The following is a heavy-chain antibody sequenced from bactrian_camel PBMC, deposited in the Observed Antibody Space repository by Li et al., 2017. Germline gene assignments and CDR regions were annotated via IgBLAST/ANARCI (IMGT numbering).Heavy chain of an antibody. J-gene: IGHJ4*01. D-gene: IGHD5*01. CDR1: GDRYYSYC. CDR2: FSRPYGRK. V-gene: IGHV3-3*01. Sequence: HVQLVESGGGSVQAGGSLRLSCAASGDRYYSYCMGWFRQVPGKEREGVAAFSRPYGRKYYVDSVKGRFFISQDNAKNTLYLQMDSLEPEDTAMYYCAAGAGGLSLRIDDYTYWGQGTQVTVS. CDR3: AAGAGGLSLRIDDYTY.